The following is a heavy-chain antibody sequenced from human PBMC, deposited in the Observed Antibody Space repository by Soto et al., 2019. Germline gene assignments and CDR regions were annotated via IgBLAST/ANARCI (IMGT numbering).Heavy chain of an antibody. J-gene: IGHJ6*02. CDR3: APLTVSLSGPYGIHV. CDR2: IFYSGLT. D-gene: IGHD2-15*01. Sequence: SETLSLTCSVSGYSVSSSDYYWAWIRQPPGKGLEWIGSIFYSGLTYYNPSLKSRVTLSVDTSKNQFSVRLSSVTAADTAVYYCAPLTVSLSGPYGIHVWGQGTTVTVSS. V-gene: IGHV4-39*01. CDR1: GYSVSSSDYY.